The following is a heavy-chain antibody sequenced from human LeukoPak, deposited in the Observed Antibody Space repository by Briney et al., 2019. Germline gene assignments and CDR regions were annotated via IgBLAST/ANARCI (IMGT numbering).Heavy chain of an antibody. CDR1: GGSFSGYY. V-gene: IGHV4-34*01. D-gene: IGHD4-17*01. J-gene: IGHJ2*01. CDR3: ARGAGGLGDYLPWYFDL. Sequence: SETLSLTCAVYGGSFSGYYWSWIRQPPGKGLEWIGEINHSGSTNYNPSLKSRVTISVDTSKNQFSLKLSSVTAADTAVYYCARGAGGLGDYLPWYFDLWGRGTLVTVSS. CDR2: INHSGST.